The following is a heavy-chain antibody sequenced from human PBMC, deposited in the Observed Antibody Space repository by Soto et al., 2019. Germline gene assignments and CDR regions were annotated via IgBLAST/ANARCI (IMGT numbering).Heavy chain of an antibody. D-gene: IGHD3-3*01. J-gene: IGHJ6*02. CDR3: ARDQRYDFWSGYYRDYGMDV. CDR1: GFTFSSYT. V-gene: IGHV3-21*02. Sequence: EVQLVESGGGLVKPGGSLRLSCAASGFTFSSYTMNWVRQAPGKGLEWVSSISSRSSYIYYADSVQGRFTISRDNAKISVYLQRNSLRAEDTTVYYCARDQRYDFWSGYYRDYGMDVWGQGTTVTVSS. CDR2: ISSRSSYI.